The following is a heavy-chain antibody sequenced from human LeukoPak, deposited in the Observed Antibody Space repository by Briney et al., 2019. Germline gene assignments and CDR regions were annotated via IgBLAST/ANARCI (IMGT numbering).Heavy chain of an antibody. D-gene: IGHD2-2*01. J-gene: IGHJ6*02. V-gene: IGHV3-15*01. Sequence: PGGSLRLSCAASGFTFSRYSMSWVRQAPGKGLEWVGRIKSKTDGGTTDYAAPVKGRFTISRDDSKNTLYLQMNSLKTEDTAVYYCTTQADCSSTSCYPTYYYYGMDVWGQGTTVTVSS. CDR2: IKSKTDGGTT. CDR1: GFTFSRYS. CDR3: TTQADCSSTSCYPTYYYYGMDV.